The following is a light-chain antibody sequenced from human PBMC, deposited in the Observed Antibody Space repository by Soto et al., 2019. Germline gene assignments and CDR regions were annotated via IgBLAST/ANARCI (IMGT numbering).Light chain of an antibody. Sequence: EIVMTQSPATLSVSPGERATLSCRASQSVSSNLAWYQQKPGQAPRLLIYGASTRASGIPARFSGSGSGTAFTLTISTLPSEVFAVYYCQQYNNWPPWTFGQGTKVEIK. CDR3: QQYNNWPPWT. CDR2: GAS. CDR1: QSVSSN. J-gene: IGKJ1*01. V-gene: IGKV3-15*01.